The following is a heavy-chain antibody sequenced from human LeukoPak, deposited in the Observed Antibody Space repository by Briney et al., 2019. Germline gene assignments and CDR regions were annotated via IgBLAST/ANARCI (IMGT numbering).Heavy chain of an antibody. CDR1: GFTFSSYA. J-gene: IGHJ4*02. Sequence: GGSLRLSCAASGFTFSSYAMSWFRQAPGKGLEWVSAISGSGDNTYYADSVKGRFTISRDNSKNTLYLQMNSLRAEDTAVYYCAKSGGSYPYYFDYWGQGTLVTVSS. V-gene: IGHV3-23*01. D-gene: IGHD1-26*01. CDR3: AKSGGSYPYYFDY. CDR2: ISGSGDNT.